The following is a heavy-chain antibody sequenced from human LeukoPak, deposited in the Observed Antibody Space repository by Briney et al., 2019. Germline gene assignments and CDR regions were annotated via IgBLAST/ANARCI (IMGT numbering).Heavy chain of an antibody. CDR1: GYTFTTFD. CDR3: AREGRCSSTSCYQDWFDP. V-gene: IGHV1-8*03. J-gene: IGHJ5*02. D-gene: IGHD2-2*01. CDR2: MNPKSGRA. Sequence: GASVKVSCKASGYTFTTFDINWVRQATGQRLEWMGWMNPKSGRAGYAQNFQGRVTFTRDSSISTAYMELSSLSSDDTAVYYCAREGRCSSTSCYQDWFDPWGQGTLVTVSS.